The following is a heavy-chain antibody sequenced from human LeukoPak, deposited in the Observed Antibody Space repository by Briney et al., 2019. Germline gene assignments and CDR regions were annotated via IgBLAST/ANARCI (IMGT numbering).Heavy chain of an antibody. CDR2: ISYDGSNK. J-gene: IGHJ4*02. CDR1: GFTFSSYA. CDR3: ARDRGRQLWPTYYFDY. D-gene: IGHD5-18*01. V-gene: IGHV3-30*04. Sequence: PGRSLRLSCAASGFTFSSYAMHWVRQAPGKGLDWVAVISYDGSNKYYADSVKGRFTISRDNSKNTLYLQMNSLRAEDTAVYYCARDRGRQLWPTYYFDYWGQGTLVPVSS.